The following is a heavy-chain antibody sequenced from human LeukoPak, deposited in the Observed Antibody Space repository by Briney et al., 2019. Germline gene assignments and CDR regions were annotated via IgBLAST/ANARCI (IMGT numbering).Heavy chain of an antibody. CDR1: GYTFTSYD. CDR3: ARGPPNWGYDY. D-gene: IGHD7-27*01. J-gene: IGHJ4*02. Sequence: ASVKVSCKASGYTFTSYDINWVRQATGQGPEWMGWMSSNSGDTGYAQNFQGRVTMTRDTSISTAYMELSSLRSEDTAVYYCARGPPNWGYDYWGPGTLVTVSS. V-gene: IGHV1-8*01. CDR2: MSSNSGDT.